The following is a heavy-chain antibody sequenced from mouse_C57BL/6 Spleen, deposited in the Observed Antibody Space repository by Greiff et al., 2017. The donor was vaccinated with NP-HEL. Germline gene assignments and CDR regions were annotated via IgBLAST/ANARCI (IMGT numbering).Heavy chain of an antibody. V-gene: IGHV1-80*01. CDR1: GYAFSSYW. CDR2: IYPGDGDT. D-gene: IGHD1-1*01. J-gene: IGHJ4*01. CDR3: ARGPPVVATKAMDY. Sequence: QVQLQQSGAELVKPGASVKISCKASGYAFSSYWMNWVKQRPGKGLEWIGQIYPGDGDTNYNGKLKGKATLTADKSSSTAYMQLSSLTSEDSAVYFCARGPPVVATKAMDYWGQGTSVTVSS.